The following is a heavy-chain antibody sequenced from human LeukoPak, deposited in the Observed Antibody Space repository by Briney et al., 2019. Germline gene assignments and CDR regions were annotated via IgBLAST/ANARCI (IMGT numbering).Heavy chain of an antibody. Sequence: SETLSLTCAVSGYSISSGYYWGWIRQPPGKGLEWIGRIYTSGSTNYNPSLKSRVTISVDTSKNQFSLKLSSVTAADTAVYYCAREGMTVTPFDYWGQRTLVTVSS. V-gene: IGHV4-38-2*02. CDR3: AREGMTVTPFDY. CDR2: IYTSGST. CDR1: GYSISSGYY. J-gene: IGHJ4*02. D-gene: IGHD4-17*01.